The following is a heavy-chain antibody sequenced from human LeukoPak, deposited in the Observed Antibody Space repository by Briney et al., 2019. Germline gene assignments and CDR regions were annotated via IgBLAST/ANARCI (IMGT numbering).Heavy chain of an antibody. CDR3: AREAGCSSTSCHPGYFDY. D-gene: IGHD2-2*01. J-gene: IGHJ4*02. Sequence: SETLSLTCSVSGASITNYYWSWIRQAPGKGLEWIGYIYYSGNTNTYNPSLKSRATISLYTSRKYFSLELRSVTAADTAVYYCAREAGCSSTSCHPGYFDYWGQGTLVTVSS. CDR2: IYYSGNT. V-gene: IGHV4-59*01. CDR1: GASITNYY.